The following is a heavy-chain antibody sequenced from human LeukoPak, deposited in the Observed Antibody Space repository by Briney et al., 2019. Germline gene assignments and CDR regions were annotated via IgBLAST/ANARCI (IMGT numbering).Heavy chain of an antibody. CDR3: ARDDGVWGSKAFDY. D-gene: IGHD7-27*01. CDR1: GYTFTGYY. Sequence: GASVKVSCKASGYTFTGYYMHWVRQAPGQGLEWMGWINPNSGGTNYAQKFQGRVTMTRDTSISTAYMELSRLRSDDTAVYYCARDDGVWGSKAFDYWGQGTLVTVSS. CDR2: INPNSGGT. V-gene: IGHV1-2*02. J-gene: IGHJ4*02.